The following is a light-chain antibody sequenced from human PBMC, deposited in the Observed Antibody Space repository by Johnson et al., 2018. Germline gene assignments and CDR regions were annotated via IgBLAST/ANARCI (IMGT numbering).Light chain of an antibody. CDR2: ENN. V-gene: IGLV1-51*02. J-gene: IGLJ1*01. Sequence: QSVLTPPPSVSAAPGQKVTISCSGSSSNIGNNYVSWYQQLPGTAPKLLIYENNKRPSAIHYRFSGSKSGTSATLGITGLQTGDESDYYWGTWDSSLSAGNVFGTGTKVTVL. CDR3: GTWDSSLSAGNV. CDR1: SSNIGNNY.